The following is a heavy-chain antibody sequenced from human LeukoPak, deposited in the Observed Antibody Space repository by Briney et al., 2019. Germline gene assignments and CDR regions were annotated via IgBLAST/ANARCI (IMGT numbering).Heavy chain of an antibody. J-gene: IGHJ4*02. V-gene: IGHV1-8*01. D-gene: IGHD3-10*01. CDR1: GYSFTSYD. Sequence: GASVKVSCKASGYSFTSYDINWVRQASGQGLEWMGWMNPNSGNTGFAQKFQGRVTMTGNTSISTAYMELSSLTSEDTAMYYCARDPLRGGAGSYLLDYWGQGTLVTVSS. CDR3: ARDPLRGGAGSYLLDY. CDR2: MNPNSGNT.